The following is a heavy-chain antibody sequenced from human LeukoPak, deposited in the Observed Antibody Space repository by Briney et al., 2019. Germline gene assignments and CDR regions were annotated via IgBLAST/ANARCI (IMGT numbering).Heavy chain of an antibody. V-gene: IGHV1-18*01. CDR3: ARDTHLWELPNFDY. CDR2: ISAYNGNT. D-gene: IGHD1-26*01. Sequence: XGWISAYNGNTNYAQKLQGRVTMTTDTSTSTAYMELRSLRSDDTAVYYCARDTHLWELPNFDYWGQGTLVTVSS. J-gene: IGHJ4*02.